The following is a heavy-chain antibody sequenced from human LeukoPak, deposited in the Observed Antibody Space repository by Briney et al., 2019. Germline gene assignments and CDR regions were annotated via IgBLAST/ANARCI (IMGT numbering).Heavy chain of an antibody. CDR3: ARERSMVRGVPSDFDP. D-gene: IGHD3-10*01. CDR2: IIPIFGTA. Sequence: ASVKVSCKASGGTFSSYAISWVRQAPGQGLEWMGGIIPIFGTANYAQKFQGRVTITTDESTSTAYMELSSLRSEDTAVYYCARERSMVRGVPSDFDPWGQGTLVTVSS. V-gene: IGHV1-69*05. J-gene: IGHJ5*02. CDR1: GGTFSSYA.